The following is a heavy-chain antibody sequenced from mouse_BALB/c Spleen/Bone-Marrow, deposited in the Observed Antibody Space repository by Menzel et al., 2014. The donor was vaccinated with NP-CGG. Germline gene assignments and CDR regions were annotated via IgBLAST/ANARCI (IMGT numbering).Heavy chain of an antibody. V-gene: IGHV14-3*02. CDR1: GFNIKDTY. CDR3: ASYDYGYYFDY. CDR2: IDPANGNT. D-gene: IGHD2-4*01. Sequence: EVQLQESGAELVKPGASVKLSCTASGFNIKDTYMHWVKQRPEQGLEWIGRIDPANGNTKYDPKLQGKATITADTSSNTAYLQLGSLTSEDTAVYYCASYDYGYYFDYWGQGTTLTVSS. J-gene: IGHJ2*01.